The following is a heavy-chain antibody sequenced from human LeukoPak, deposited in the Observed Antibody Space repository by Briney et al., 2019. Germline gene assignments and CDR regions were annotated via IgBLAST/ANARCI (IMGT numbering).Heavy chain of an antibody. J-gene: IGHJ6*03. CDR3: ARSGGMVRGVDYYYYMDV. D-gene: IGHD3-10*01. V-gene: IGHV1-2*02. Sequence: ASVKVSCKASGYTFTSYEINWVRQATGQGLEWMGWINPNSGGTNYAQKFQGRVTMTRDTSISTAYMELSRLRSDDTAVYYCARSGGMVRGVDYYYYMDVWGKGTTVTISS. CDR1: GYTFTSYE. CDR2: INPNSGGT.